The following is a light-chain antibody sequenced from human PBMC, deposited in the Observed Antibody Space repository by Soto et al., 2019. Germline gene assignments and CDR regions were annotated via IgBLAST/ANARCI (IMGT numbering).Light chain of an antibody. V-gene: IGKV3-20*01. CDR2: GAS. Sequence: EIVLTQSPGTLSLSPGVRATLSCRSSQSVSSSYLAWYQQKPGQAPRLLIYGASSRATGIPDRFSGSGSGTDFTLTISRLEPEDFAVYYCQQYGSPLTFGQGTKLEIK. CDR1: QSVSSSY. CDR3: QQYGSPLT. J-gene: IGKJ2*01.